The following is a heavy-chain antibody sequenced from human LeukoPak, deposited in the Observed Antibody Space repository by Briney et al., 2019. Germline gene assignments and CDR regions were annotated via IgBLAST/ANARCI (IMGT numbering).Heavy chain of an antibody. Sequence: GGSLRLSCAASGFTFDDYAMHWVRQAPGKGLEWVSGISWNSGSIGYADSVKGRFTISRDNAKNSLYLQMNSLRAEDTALYYCAKDISYDISTGYPDYWGQGTLVTVSS. J-gene: IGHJ4*02. CDR2: ISWNSGSI. CDR3: AKDISYDISTGYPDY. CDR1: GFTFDDYA. V-gene: IGHV3-9*01. D-gene: IGHD3-9*01.